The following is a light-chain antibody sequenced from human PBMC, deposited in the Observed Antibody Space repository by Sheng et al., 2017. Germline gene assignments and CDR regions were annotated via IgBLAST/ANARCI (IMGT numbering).Light chain of an antibody. CDR3: QQYTHWPRT. Sequence: EILMTQSPGTLSVSPGDRATLSCRASQSISSNLAWYQQRAGQAPRLLIYGASTRATGIPARFSGSGSGTEFTLTISSLQSEDFAVYYCQQYTHWPRTFGQGTKVEI. J-gene: IGKJ1*01. CDR1: QSISSN. V-gene: IGKV3-15*01. CDR2: GAS.